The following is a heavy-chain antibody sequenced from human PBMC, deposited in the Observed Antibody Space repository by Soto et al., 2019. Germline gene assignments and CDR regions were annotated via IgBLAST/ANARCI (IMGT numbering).Heavy chain of an antibody. V-gene: IGHV4-59*01. CDR1: GGSLSGYY. D-gene: IGHD3-3*01. Sequence: SATLTLTCTVSGGSLSGYYWSWIRQPPGKGLEWIGYIYYSGSTNYNPSLKSRVTISVDTSKNQFSLKLSSVTAADTAVYYCARVPWGYDFWSGYYRSDGMDVWGQGTTVPVSS. CDR2: IYYSGST. CDR3: ARVPWGYDFWSGYYRSDGMDV. J-gene: IGHJ6*02.